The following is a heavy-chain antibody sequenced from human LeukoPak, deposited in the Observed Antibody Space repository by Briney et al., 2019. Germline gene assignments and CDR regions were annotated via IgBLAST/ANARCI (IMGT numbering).Heavy chain of an antibody. V-gene: IGHV4-30-2*01. CDR3: ARGDQGDLLEILQH. CDR1: GGSISSGGYS. D-gene: IGHD2-21*01. J-gene: IGHJ1*01. Sequence: SETLSLTCAVSGGSISSGGYSWSWIRQPPGKGLEWIGYFYHSGSTYYNPSLKSRVTISVDRSKNQFSLKLSSVTAADTAVYYWARGDQGDLLEILQHLGQGTLGTVSS. CDR2: FYHSGST.